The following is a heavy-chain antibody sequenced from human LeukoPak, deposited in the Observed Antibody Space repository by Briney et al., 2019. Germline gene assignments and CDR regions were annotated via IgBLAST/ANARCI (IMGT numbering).Heavy chain of an antibody. CDR3: ATGDSSGYYFAEYFQH. D-gene: IGHD3-22*01. CDR2: IYYSGCT. J-gene: IGHJ1*01. CDR1: GGSISSYY. Sequence: PSETLSLTCTLSGGSISSYYWSWIRQPPGKGLEWIGYIYYSGCTNYNPSLKSRATISVDTSKNQFSLKLSSVTAADTAVYYCATGDSSGYYFAEYFQHCGQGTLVTVSS. V-gene: IGHV4-59*08.